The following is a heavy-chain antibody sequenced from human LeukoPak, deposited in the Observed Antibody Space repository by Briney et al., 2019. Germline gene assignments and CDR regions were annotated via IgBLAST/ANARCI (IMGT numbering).Heavy chain of an antibody. Sequence: GGSLRLSCAASGFTFSDHYMDWVRQAPGKGLEWVGRTRNKASSYTTEYAASVKGRFTISRDDSKNSLYLQMNSLKTEDTAVYYCARAPDYGDLGFDYWGQGTLVTVSS. CDR3: ARAPDYGDLGFDY. CDR2: TRNKASSYTT. V-gene: IGHV3-72*01. D-gene: IGHD4-17*01. J-gene: IGHJ4*02. CDR1: GFTFSDHY.